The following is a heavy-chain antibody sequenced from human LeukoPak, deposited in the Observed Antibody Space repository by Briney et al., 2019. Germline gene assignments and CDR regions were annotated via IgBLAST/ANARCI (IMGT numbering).Heavy chain of an antibody. CDR2: IIPLFGTA. V-gene: IGHV1-69*05. Sequence: GASVKVSCKASGGTFSSYAISWVRQAPGQGLEWMGRIIPLFGTANYAQKFQDRVTITTDESTSTAYMELSSLRSEDTAMYYCARDHYSNYDGFDYWGQGTLVTVSS. CDR1: GGTFSSYA. J-gene: IGHJ4*02. CDR3: ARDHYSNYDGFDY. D-gene: IGHD4-11*01.